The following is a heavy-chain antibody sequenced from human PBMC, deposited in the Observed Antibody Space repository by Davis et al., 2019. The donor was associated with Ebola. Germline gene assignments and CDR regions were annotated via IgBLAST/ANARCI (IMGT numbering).Heavy chain of an antibody. Sequence: ASVKVSCKASGYTFTGYYMHWVRQAPGQGLEWMGWINPNSGGTNYAQKFQGRVTMTRDTSISTAYMELSRLRSDDTAVYYCASSSSGWYSNFQHWGQGTLVTVSS. CDR2: INPNSGGT. V-gene: IGHV1-2*02. J-gene: IGHJ1*01. CDR3: ASSSSGWYSNFQH. D-gene: IGHD6-19*01. CDR1: GYTFTGYY.